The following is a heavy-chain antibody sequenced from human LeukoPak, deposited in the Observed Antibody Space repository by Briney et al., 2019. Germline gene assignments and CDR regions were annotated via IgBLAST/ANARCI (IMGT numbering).Heavy chain of an antibody. J-gene: IGHJ5*02. D-gene: IGHD2/OR15-2a*01. CDR1: GYTFTGYY. Sequence: ASVKVSCKSSGYTFTGYYMHWVRQAPGQGLEWMGLINPNSGGTIYAQKFQGRVTLIRDTSITTAYMELSSLTSDDTAVYYCARGGKNRFNWFDPWGQGTLVTVSS. CDR3: ARGGKNRFNWFDP. CDR2: INPNSGGT. V-gene: IGHV1-2*06.